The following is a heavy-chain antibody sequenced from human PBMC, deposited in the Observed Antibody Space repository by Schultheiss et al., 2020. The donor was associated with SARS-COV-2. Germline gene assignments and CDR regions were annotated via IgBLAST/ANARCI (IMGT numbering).Heavy chain of an antibody. V-gene: IGHV3-21*01. Sequence: GGSLRLSCAASGFTFSSYSMNWVRQAPGKGLEWFSSISSSSSYIYYADSVKGRFTISRDNAKNSLYLQMNSLRAEDTAVYYCARWGLDYGDYEVYYYYGMDVWGQGTTVTVSS. CDR1: GFTFSSYS. D-gene: IGHD4-17*01. CDR2: ISSSSSYI. J-gene: IGHJ6*02. CDR3: ARWGLDYGDYEVYYYYGMDV.